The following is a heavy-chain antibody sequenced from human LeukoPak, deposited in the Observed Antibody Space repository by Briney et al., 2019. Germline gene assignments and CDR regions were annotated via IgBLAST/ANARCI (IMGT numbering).Heavy chain of an antibody. CDR2: IIPIFGTA. CDR3: ARGYYGSGSYSYYYYYMDV. V-gene: IGHV1-69*06. J-gene: IGHJ6*03. D-gene: IGHD3-10*01. Sequence: SVKVSCKASGGTFSSYAISWVRQAPGQGLEWMGGIIPIFGTANYAQKFQGRVTITADKSTSTAYMELSSLRSEDTAVYYCARGYYGSGSYSYYYYYMDVWGKGTTVTISS. CDR1: GGTFSSYA.